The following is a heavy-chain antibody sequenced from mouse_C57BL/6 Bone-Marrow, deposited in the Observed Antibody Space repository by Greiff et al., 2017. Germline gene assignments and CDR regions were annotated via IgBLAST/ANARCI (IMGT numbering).Heavy chain of an antibody. CDR3: AGKLTPD. CDR2: IYPRSGNT. J-gene: IGHJ3*01. CDR1: GYTFTSYG. Sequence: VQLQQSGAELARPGASVKLSCKASGYTFTSYGISWVKQRTGQGLEWIGEIYPRSGNTQYNEMFKGKDTLTAHKSSSTAYMELRSLTSDDSAVNFCAGKLTPDWGQGTLFTVSA. V-gene: IGHV1-81*01.